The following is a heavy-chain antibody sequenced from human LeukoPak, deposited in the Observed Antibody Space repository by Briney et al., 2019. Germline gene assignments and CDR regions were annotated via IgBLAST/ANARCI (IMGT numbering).Heavy chain of an antibody. Sequence: SETLSLTCTVSGGSISGTYYGSWIRQPPGKGLECIGYIYYAGTTDSNPSLKSRVTISLDTSKNQFSLNLSSVTAADTAVYYCARRWVYDKRAFDAWGQGTMVTVSS. D-gene: IGHD3-16*01. CDR2: IYYAGTT. CDR3: ARRWVYDKRAFDA. V-gene: IGHV4-59*08. J-gene: IGHJ3*01. CDR1: GGSISGTYY.